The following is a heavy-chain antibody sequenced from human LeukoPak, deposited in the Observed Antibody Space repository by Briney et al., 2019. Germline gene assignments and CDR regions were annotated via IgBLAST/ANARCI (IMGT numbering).Heavy chain of an antibody. V-gene: IGHV3-48*03. CDR2: ISSSGSTI. J-gene: IGHJ4*02. CDR1: GFTFSSYE. CDR3: ARFGYDYFDY. D-gene: IGHD5-12*01. Sequence: PGGSLRLSCAASGFTFSSYEMNWVRQAPGKGLEWVSYISSSGSTIYYADSVKGRFTISRDNAKNSLYLQMNSLRAEDTAAYYCARFGYDYFDYWGQGTLVTVSS.